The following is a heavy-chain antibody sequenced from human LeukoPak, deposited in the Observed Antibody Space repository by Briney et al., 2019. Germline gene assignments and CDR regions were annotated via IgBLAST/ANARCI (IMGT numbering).Heavy chain of an antibody. Sequence: PGGSLRLSCAASTFTFSSYNMNWVRQAPGKGLEWVSSISSSGTYIYYRDSVKGRFTISRDNAENSLYLEMNSLRVEDTAIYYCVRDRGSSRPIDYWGQGTLVPVSS. CDR1: TFTFSSYN. CDR2: ISSSGTYI. J-gene: IGHJ4*02. V-gene: IGHV3-21*01. D-gene: IGHD1-26*01. CDR3: VRDRGSSRPIDY.